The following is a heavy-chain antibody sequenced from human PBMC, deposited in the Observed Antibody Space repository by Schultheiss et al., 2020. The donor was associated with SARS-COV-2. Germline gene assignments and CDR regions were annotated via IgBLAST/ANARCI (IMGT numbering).Heavy chain of an antibody. CDR2: IWYDGSNK. Sequence: GSLRLSCAASGFTFSSYGMHWVRQAPGKGLEWVAVIWYDGSNKYYADSVKGRFTISRDNSKNTLYLQMNSLRAEDTAVYYCVKDLYCGGDCYYFDYWGQGTLVTVSS. CDR3: VKDLYCGGDCYYFDY. D-gene: IGHD2-21*02. J-gene: IGHJ4*02. V-gene: IGHV3-33*06. CDR1: GFTFSSYG.